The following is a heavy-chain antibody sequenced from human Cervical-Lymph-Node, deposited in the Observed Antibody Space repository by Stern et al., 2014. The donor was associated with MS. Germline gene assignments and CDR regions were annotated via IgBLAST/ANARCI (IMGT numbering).Heavy chain of an antibody. CDR2: IFYTGST. Sequence: MQLVESGPGLVKPSETLSLTCTVSGGSIGRSSYYWGWIRQPPGKGLEWIGNIFYTGSTFYDPSLKSRVTISVDTSTNHFSLGLNSVTAADTAVYYCARGAGVFDSWGQGALVTVSP. CDR1: GGSIGRSSYY. D-gene: IGHD6-19*01. CDR3: ARGAGVFDS. V-gene: IGHV4-39*02. J-gene: IGHJ4*02.